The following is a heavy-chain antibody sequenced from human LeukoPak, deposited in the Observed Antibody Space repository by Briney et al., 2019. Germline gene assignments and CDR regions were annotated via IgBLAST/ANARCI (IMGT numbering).Heavy chain of an antibody. CDR3: AREAFSSGYYDDY. V-gene: IGHV4-38-2*02. J-gene: IGHJ4*02. CDR1: GYSISSGYY. Sequence: SETLSLTCTVSGYSISSGYYWGWIRQPPGKGLEWIGSIYHSGSTYYNPSLKSRVTISVDTSKNQFSLNLSSATAADTAMYYCAREAFSSGYYDDYWGQGTLVTVSS. CDR2: IYHSGST. D-gene: IGHD3-22*01.